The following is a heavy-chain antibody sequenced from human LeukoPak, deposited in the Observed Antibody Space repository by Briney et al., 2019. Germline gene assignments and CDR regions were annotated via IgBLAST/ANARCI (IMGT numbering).Heavy chain of an antibody. CDR3: ARHAGYCSSTSCYYIAAALYYFDY. CDR2: IYPGDSDT. V-gene: IGHV5-51*01. D-gene: IGHD2-2*01. Sequence: GESLKISCKGSGYSFTSYWIGWARQMPGKGLEWMGIIYPGDSDTRYSPSFQGQVTISADKSISTAYLQWSSLKASDTAMYYCARHAGYCSSTSCYYIAAALYYFDYWGQGTLVTVSS. J-gene: IGHJ4*02. CDR1: GYSFTSYW.